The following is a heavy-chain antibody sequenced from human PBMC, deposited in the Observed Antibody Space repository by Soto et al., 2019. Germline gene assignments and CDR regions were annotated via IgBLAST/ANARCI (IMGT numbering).Heavy chain of an antibody. CDR1: GFTFSSYS. CDR3: ARPEYSSSSYGMDV. CDR2: ISSSSSYI. V-gene: IGHV3-21*01. D-gene: IGHD6-6*01. J-gene: IGHJ6*02. Sequence: PGGSLRLSCAASGFTFSSYSMNWVRQAPGKGLEWVSSISSSSSYIYYADSVKGRFTISRDNAKNSLYLQMNSLRDEDTAVYYCARPEYSSSSYGMDVWGQGTTVTVS.